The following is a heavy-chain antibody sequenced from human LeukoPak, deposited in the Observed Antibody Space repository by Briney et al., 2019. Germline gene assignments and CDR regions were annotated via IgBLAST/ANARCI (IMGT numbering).Heavy chain of an antibody. J-gene: IGHJ2*01. CDR1: GFTFSSYS. V-gene: IGHV3-21*01. D-gene: IGHD2-15*01. Sequence: GSLRLSCAASGFTFSSYSMNWVRQAPGKGLEGGSSIISSSSYIYYADSVKGRFTISRDNARNSLYLQMNSLRAEDTAVYYCARDGLAAATLHWCFDLWGRGTLVTVSS. CDR3: ARDGLAAATLHWCFDL. CDR2: IISSSSYI.